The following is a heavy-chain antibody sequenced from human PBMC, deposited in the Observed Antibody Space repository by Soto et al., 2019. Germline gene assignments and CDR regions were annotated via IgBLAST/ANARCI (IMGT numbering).Heavy chain of an antibody. D-gene: IGHD2-2*01. V-gene: IGHV4-39*01. J-gene: IGHJ6*02. CDR1: GGSISSSSYY. CDR2: IYYSGTT. CDR3: ARRTRYCISTSCYGAMDV. Sequence: SETLSLTCTVSGGSISSSSYYWGWIRQPPGKGLEWIGSIYYSGTTYYNPSLKSRVTISVDTSKNQFSLKLSSVTAADTAVYYCARRTRYCISTSCYGAMDVWGQGTTVTVS.